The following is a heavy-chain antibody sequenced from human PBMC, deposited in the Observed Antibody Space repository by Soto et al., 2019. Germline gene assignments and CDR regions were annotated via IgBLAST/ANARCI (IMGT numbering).Heavy chain of an antibody. Sequence: SQTLSLTCAISGDSVSSNSAAWNWIGQSPSRGLEWLGRAYYRSKWYNDYAVSVRSRITINPDTSKNQFSLQLNSVTPEDTAVDYCARFLEWLSLSVWGKGTTVTVSS. CDR3: ARFLEWLSLSV. J-gene: IGHJ6*04. CDR2: AYYRSKWYN. V-gene: IGHV6-1*01. D-gene: IGHD3-3*01. CDR1: GDSVSSNSAA.